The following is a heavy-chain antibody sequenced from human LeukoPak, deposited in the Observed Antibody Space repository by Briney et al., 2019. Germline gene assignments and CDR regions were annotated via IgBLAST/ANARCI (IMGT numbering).Heavy chain of an antibody. Sequence: ASVKVSCKASGYIFTSYDINWVRQATGQGLEWMGWMNPNSGNTGYAQKFQGRVAMTRSTLISIAYMELNSLRSEDTAVYYCARVEFSSGYSHIYWGQGTLVTVSS. J-gene: IGHJ4*02. CDR3: ARVEFSSGYSHIY. CDR1: GYIFTSYD. D-gene: IGHD3-22*01. V-gene: IGHV1-8*01. CDR2: MNPNSGNT.